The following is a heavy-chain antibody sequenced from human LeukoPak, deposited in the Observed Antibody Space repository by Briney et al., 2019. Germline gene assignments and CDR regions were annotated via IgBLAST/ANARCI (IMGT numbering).Heavy chain of an antibody. J-gene: IGHJ4*02. V-gene: IGHV3-20*04. D-gene: IGHD5-18*01. Sequence: GGSLRLSCAASGFTFDDYGMSWVRQAPGKGLEWVSGINWNGGSTGYADSVKGRFTIFRDNAKNSLYLQMNSLRAEDTALYYCARANRYSYGHYFDYWGQGTLVTVSS. CDR2: INWNGGST. CDR1: GFTFDDYG. CDR3: ARANRYSYGHYFDY.